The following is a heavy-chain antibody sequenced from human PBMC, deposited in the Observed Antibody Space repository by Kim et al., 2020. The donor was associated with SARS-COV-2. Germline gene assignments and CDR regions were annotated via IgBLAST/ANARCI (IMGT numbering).Heavy chain of an antibody. V-gene: IGHV3-73*01. CDR1: GFTFSDSP. Sequence: GGSLRLSCAASGFTFSDSPMHWVRQASGKGLEWVGRIRSKANSYATAYAASVRGRFIISRDDTKNPAYLQLNSLKTEDTAVYYCTRIPGTPFAFWDAFDIWGQGTMVTLSS. D-gene: IGHD1-1*01. J-gene: IGHJ3*02. CDR3: TRIPGTPFAFWDAFDI. CDR2: IRSKANSYAT.